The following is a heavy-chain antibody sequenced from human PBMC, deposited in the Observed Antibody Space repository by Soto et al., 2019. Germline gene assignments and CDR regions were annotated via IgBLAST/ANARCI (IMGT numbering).Heavy chain of an antibody. CDR2: INHSGST. J-gene: IGHJ4*02. Sequence: SETLSLTCAVYGGSFSGYYWSWIRQPPGKGLEWIGEINHSGSTNYNPSVKSRVTISADTSKNQFSLNLNSVTASDTAVYFCVSQRTTVITQAYFDYWGPGALVTVSS. CDR3: VSQRTTVITQAYFDY. V-gene: IGHV4-34*01. D-gene: IGHD4-4*01. CDR1: GGSFSGYY.